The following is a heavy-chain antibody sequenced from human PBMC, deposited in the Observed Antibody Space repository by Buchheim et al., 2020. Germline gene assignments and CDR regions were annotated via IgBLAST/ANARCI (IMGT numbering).Heavy chain of an antibody. Sequence: QVELVESGGDLVKPGGSLRLSCTASGLTFSDYYMSWIRQAPGKGPEWVSYISRTGGTVYYADFVEGRFTISRDNAKNELYLQMNGLRVDDTAVYYCARNRDNNSGYYSFWYFDVWGRGTL. CDR3: ARNRDNNSGYYSFWYFDV. CDR2: ISRTGGTV. CDR1: GLTFSDYY. V-gene: IGHV3-11*01. J-gene: IGHJ2*01. D-gene: IGHD3-22*01.